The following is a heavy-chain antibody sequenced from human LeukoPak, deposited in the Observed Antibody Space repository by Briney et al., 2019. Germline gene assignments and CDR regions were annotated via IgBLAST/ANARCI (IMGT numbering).Heavy chain of an antibody. CDR3: ARDADSSSWSMYYYYGMDV. J-gene: IGHJ6*02. Sequence: PGGSLRLSCAASGFSVSSNYMTWVRQAPGKGLECVSVIYGGGNTYYADSVKGRFTISRDNAKNSLYLQMNSLRAEDTAVYYCARDADSSSWSMYYYYGMDVWGQGTTVTVSS. D-gene: IGHD6-13*01. CDR2: IYGGGNT. CDR1: GFSVSSNY. V-gene: IGHV3-53*01.